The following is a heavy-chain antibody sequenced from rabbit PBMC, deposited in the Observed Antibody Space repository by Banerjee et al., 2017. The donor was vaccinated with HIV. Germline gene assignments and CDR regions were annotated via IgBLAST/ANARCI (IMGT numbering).Heavy chain of an antibody. J-gene: IGHJ4*01. CDR1: GFSLSSSYY. CDR3: ARDCNNGDGHGTFDL. Sequence: QEQVEESGGGLVQPEGSLTLTCTASGFSLSSSYYMCWVRQAPGKGLEWIACIFGDGSGTSDYASWAKGRFTISKTSSTTVTLQMTSLAAADTATYFCARDCNNGDGHGTFDLWGPGTLVTVS. V-gene: IGHV1S45*01. D-gene: IGHD2-1*01. CDR2: IFGDGSGTS.